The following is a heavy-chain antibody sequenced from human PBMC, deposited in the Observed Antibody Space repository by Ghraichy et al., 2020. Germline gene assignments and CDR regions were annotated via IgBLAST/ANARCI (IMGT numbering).Heavy chain of an antibody. CDR2: ISSSSSYI. J-gene: IGHJ4*02. CDR1: GFTFSSYS. V-gene: IGHV3-21*01. D-gene: IGHD4-11*01. CDR3: ARDGVTTASQTIDY. Sequence: GESLNISCAASGFTFSSYSMNWVRQAPGKGLEWVSSISSSSSYIYYADSVKGRFTISRDNAKNSLYLQMNSLRAEDTAVYYCARDGVTTASQTIDYWGQGTLVTVSS.